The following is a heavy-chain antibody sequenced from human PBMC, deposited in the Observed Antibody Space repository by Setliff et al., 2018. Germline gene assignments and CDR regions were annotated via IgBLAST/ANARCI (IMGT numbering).Heavy chain of an antibody. Sequence: GGSLRLSCTVSGFTFTDHGMNWVRRAPGRGLEWVSYINNWGYSTYYADSVKGRFTISRDNAKNSLFLQMNSLRAEDTGVYYCARDVYDFRTGQGGPWGQGTRVTVSS. V-gene: IGHV3-48*03. D-gene: IGHD3-3*01. J-gene: IGHJ5*02. CDR3: ARDVYDFRTGQGGP. CDR1: GFTFTDHG. CDR2: INNWGYST.